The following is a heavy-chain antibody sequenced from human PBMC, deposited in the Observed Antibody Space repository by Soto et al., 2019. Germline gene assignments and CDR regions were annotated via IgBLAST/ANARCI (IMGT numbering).Heavy chain of an antibody. CDR1: GGSISSGDYY. V-gene: IGHV4-30-4*01. Sequence: PSETLSITCTVSGGSISSGDYYWSWIRQPPGKGLQWIGYIYYSGSTYYNPSLKSRVTISVDTSKNQFSLKLSSVTAADTAVYYCARGSYYYDSSGYYHYWGRGTLVTVSS. CDR3: ARGSYYYDSSGYYHY. D-gene: IGHD3-22*01. J-gene: IGHJ4*02. CDR2: IYYSGST.